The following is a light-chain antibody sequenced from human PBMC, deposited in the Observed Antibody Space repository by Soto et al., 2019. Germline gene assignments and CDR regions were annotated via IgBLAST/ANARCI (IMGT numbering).Light chain of an antibody. Sequence: QLTQSPSTLSASVGDRVTITCRASQSISTYLNWYHQKPGKAPRLLIYAASSLQSGVSSTFSGSGSGTDFTLTISSLQSEDIAVYYCQQYENWPQLTFGGGTKVDIK. CDR2: AAS. CDR3: QQYENWPQLT. J-gene: IGKJ4*01. CDR1: QSISTY. V-gene: IGKV1-39*01.